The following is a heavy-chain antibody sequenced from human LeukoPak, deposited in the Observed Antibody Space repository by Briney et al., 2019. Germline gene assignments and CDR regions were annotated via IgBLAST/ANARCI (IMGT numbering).Heavy chain of an antibody. CDR1: GYSFTSYW. V-gene: IGHV5-10-1*01. CDR2: IDPSDSYT. Sequence: GESLKISCKGSGYSFTSYWISWVRQMPGKGLEWMGRIDPSDSYTNYSPSFQGHVTISADKSISTAYLQWSSLKASDTAIYYCARHVEYCSSTSCYRHNAFDIWGQGTMVTVSS. CDR3: ARHVEYCSSTSCYRHNAFDI. D-gene: IGHD2-2*01. J-gene: IGHJ3*02.